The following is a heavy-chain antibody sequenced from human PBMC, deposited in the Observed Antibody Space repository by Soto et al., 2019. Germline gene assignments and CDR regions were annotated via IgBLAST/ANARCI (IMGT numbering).Heavy chain of an antibody. CDR2: INPNSGGT. CDR3: ARPLLKADYYDSSGYPEYGDYFDY. Sequence: ASVKVSCKASGYTLTGYYMHWVRQAPGQGLEWMGWINPNSGGTNYAQKFQGRVTMTRDTSISTAYMELSRLRSDDTAVYYCARPLLKADYYDSSGYPEYGDYFDYWGQGTLVTVSS. V-gene: IGHV1-2*02. CDR1: GYTLTGYY. J-gene: IGHJ4*02. D-gene: IGHD3-22*01.